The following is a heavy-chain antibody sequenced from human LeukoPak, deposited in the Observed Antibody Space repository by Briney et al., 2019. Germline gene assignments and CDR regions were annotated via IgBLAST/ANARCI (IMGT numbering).Heavy chain of an antibody. J-gene: IGHJ4*02. Sequence: SGGSLRLSCAASGFTFVSYATSWVRQAPGKGLEWVSAISGGGETIYYADSVKGRFAISRDNSKNTLYLQMNGLRAEDTAIYYCAKDLNGDGGSLYYWGQGTLVTVSS. CDR2: ISGGGETI. V-gene: IGHV3-23*01. CDR1: GFTFVSYA. D-gene: IGHD3-16*01. CDR3: AKDLNGDGGSLYY.